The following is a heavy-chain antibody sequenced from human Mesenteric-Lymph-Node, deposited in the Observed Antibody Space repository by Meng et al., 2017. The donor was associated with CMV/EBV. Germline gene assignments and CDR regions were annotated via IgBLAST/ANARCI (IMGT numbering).Heavy chain of an antibody. J-gene: IGHJ4*02. CDR2: IYHSGST. Sequence: TCAVSGGSISSSNWWSWVRQPPGKGLEWIGEIYHSGSTNYNPSLKSRVTISVDKSKNQFSLKLSSVTAADTAVYYCASTGETTVTTDYWGQGTLVTVSS. CDR3: ASTGETTVTTDY. D-gene: IGHD4-17*01. V-gene: IGHV4-4*02. CDR1: GGSISSSNW.